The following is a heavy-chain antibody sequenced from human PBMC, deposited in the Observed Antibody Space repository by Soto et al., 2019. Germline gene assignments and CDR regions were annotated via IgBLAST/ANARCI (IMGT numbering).Heavy chain of an antibody. CDR3: GRLRGYSYGYYFDY. J-gene: IGHJ4*02. CDR1: GGSISSSSYY. V-gene: IGHV4-39*01. Sequence: QLQLQESGPGLVKPSETLSLTCTVSGGSISSSSYYWGWIRQPPGKGLEWIGSIYYSGSTYYNPSLKSRVTISVDTSKNQFSLKLSSVTAADTAVYYCGRLRGYSYGYYFDYWGQGTLVTVSS. CDR2: IYYSGST. D-gene: IGHD5-18*01.